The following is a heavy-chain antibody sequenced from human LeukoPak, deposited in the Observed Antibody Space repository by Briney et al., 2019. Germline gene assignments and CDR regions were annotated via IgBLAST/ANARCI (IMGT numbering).Heavy chain of an antibody. V-gene: IGHV4-59*05. D-gene: IGHD1-20*01. CDR1: AGSISSYY. CDR2: IYYSGST. J-gene: IGHJ5*02. Sequence: SETLSLTCTVSAGSISSYYWSWIRQPPGKGLEWIGSIYYSGSTYYNPSLKSRVTISVDTSKNQFSLKLSSVTAADTAVYYCAKITGTSYNWFDPWGQGTLVTVSS. CDR3: AKITGTSYNWFDP.